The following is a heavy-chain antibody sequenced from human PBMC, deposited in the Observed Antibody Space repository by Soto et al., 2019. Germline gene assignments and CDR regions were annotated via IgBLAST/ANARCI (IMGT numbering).Heavy chain of an antibody. CDR1: GGSFSGYY. CDR3: ARAREAAAGYNWFDP. V-gene: IGHV4-34*01. Sequence: PSETLSLTCAVYGGSFSGYYWGWIRQPPGKGLEWIGEINHSGSTNYNPSLKSRVTISVDTSKNQFSLKLSSVTAADTAVYYCARAREAAAGYNWFDPWGQGTLVTVSS. CDR2: INHSGST. J-gene: IGHJ5*02. D-gene: IGHD6-13*01.